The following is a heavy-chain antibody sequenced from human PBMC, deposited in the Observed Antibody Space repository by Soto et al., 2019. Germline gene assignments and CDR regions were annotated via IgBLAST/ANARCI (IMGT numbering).Heavy chain of an antibody. J-gene: IGHJ5*02. CDR3: AKGIWEQVTWFDP. D-gene: IGHD1-26*01. V-gene: IGHV3-23*01. CDR2: ISGSGGST. CDR1: GFTFSSYA. Sequence: LRLSCAASGFTFSSYAMSWVRQAPGKGLEWVSAISGSGGSTYYADSVKGRFTISRDNSKNTLYLQMESLRAEDTAVYYCAKGIWEQVTWFDPWGQGTLVTVSS.